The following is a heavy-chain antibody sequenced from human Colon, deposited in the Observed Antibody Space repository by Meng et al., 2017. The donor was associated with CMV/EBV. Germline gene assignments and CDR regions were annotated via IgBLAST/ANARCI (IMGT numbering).Heavy chain of an antibody. CDR3: ARSIVFIAARPHACFDY. J-gene: IGHJ4*02. CDR2: INDKGTSS. CDR1: GFTFSIYA. D-gene: IGHD6-6*01. Sequence: GESLKISCAAPGFTFSIYAMSWVRQAPGKGLEWVSSINDKGTSSYYADSVKGRFSFLRDNSKNTLFLQMNSLSAEDTAVYYCARSIVFIAARPHACFDYWGQGTLVTVSS. V-gene: IGHV3-23*01.